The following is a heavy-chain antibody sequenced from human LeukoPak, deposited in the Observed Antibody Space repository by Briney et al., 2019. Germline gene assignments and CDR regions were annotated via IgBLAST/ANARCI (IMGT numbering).Heavy chain of an antibody. CDR3: TRDVAYYDFWSGCHDY. CDR2: IRSKAYGGTT. D-gene: IGHD3-3*01. CDR1: GFTFGDYA. V-gene: IGHV3-49*04. Sequence: GGSLRLSCTASGFTFGDYAMSWVRQAPGKGLEWVGFIRSKAYGGTTEYAASVKGRFTISRDDSKSIAYLQMNSLKTEDTAVYYCTRDVAYYDFWSGCHDYWGQGTLVTVSS. J-gene: IGHJ4*02.